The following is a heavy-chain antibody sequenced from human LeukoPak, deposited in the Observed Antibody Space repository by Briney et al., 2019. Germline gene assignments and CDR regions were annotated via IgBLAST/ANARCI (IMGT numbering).Heavy chain of an antibody. CDR1: GFTISNDW. V-gene: IGHV3-15*01. CDR3: TLIKGWGSGSYYLDY. CDR2: VKSKASGETT. J-gene: IGHJ4*02. Sequence: GGSLRLSCAASGFTISNDWMSWVRQAPGKGLEWIGRVKSKASGETTDYAAPVKGRFTISRDDAKNTLYLQMNSLKTEDTAVYYCTLIKGWGSGSYYLDYWGQGTLVTVSS. D-gene: IGHD3-10*01.